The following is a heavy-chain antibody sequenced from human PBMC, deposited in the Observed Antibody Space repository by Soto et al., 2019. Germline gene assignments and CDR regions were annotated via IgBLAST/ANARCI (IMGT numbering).Heavy chain of an antibody. CDR2: ISSNGGST. V-gene: IGHV3-64D*08. CDR1: GFTFSSYA. D-gene: IGHD5-12*01. Sequence: GGSLRLSCSASGFTFSSYAMHWVRQAPGKGLEYVSAISSNGGSTYYADSVKGRFTISRDNSKNTLYLQMGSLRAEDTAVCYCVKGDIVATMRYYYGMDVWGQGTTVTSP. J-gene: IGHJ6*02. CDR3: VKGDIVATMRYYYGMDV.